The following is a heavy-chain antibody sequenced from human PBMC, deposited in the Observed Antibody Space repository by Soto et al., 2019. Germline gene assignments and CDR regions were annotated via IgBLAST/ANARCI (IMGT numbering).Heavy chain of an antibody. CDR1: GGSISSSSYY. CDR3: ARMYSSGWYVWFDP. J-gene: IGHJ5*02. CDR2: IHYSGSS. D-gene: IGHD6-19*01. V-gene: IGHV4-39*01. Sequence: QLQLQESGPGLVKPSETLSLTCTVSGGSISSSSYYWGWIRQPPGKGLEWIASIHYSGSSNYNPSLKSRVTISVDTSKNQFSLRLSSVTAADTAVYYCARMYSSGWYVWFDPWGQGTLVTVSS.